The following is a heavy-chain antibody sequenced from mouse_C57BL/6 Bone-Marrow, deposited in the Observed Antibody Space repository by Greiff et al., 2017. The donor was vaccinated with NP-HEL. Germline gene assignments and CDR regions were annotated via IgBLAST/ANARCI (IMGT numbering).Heavy chain of an antibody. CDR2: ISDGGSYT. D-gene: IGHD2-5*01. V-gene: IGHV5-4*01. Sequence: EVMLVESGGGLVKPGGSLKLSCAASGFTFSSYAMSWVRQTPEKRLEWVATISDGGSYTYYPDNVKGRFTISRDNAKNNLYLQMSHLKSEDTAMYYCARDETYSNYDYARDYWGQGTSVTVSS. J-gene: IGHJ4*01. CDR1: GFTFSSYA. CDR3: ARDETYSNYDYARDY.